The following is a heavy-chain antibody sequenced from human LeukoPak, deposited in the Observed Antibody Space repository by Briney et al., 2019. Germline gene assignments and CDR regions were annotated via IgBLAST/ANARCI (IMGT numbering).Heavy chain of an antibody. CDR1: GFTFSSYW. CDR2: INSDGSSV. D-gene: IGHD4/OR15-4a*01. Sequence: GGSLRLSCAASGFTFSSYWMHWVCQVPGKGLVWVSRINSDGSSVSYADSVKGRFTISRDNAKNTLYLQMNSLRAEDTAVYYCAKHPDYGWNWFDPWGQGTLVTVSS. CDR3: AKHPDYGWNWFDP. V-gene: IGHV3-74*01. J-gene: IGHJ5*02.